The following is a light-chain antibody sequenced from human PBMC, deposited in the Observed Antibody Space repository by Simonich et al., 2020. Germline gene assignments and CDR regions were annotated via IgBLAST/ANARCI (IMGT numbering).Light chain of an antibody. Sequence: DIQMTKSPSSLSASGGDRVTITCRASQSISSSLNWYQQKPGKAPKLLIYAASSVQSGVPSSFSGSRSGTDFTLTISSLQPEDFATYYCQQSYSTPLTFGGGTKVEIK. CDR2: AAS. V-gene: IGKV1-39*01. CDR1: QSISSS. CDR3: QQSYSTPLT. J-gene: IGKJ4*01.